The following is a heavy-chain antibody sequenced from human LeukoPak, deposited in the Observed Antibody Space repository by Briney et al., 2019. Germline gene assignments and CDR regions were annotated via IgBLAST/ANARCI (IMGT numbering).Heavy chain of an antibody. CDR3: ARVTPGDSTGYYYLDY. V-gene: IGHV4-59*01. CDR2: IYSSGST. CDR1: GGSMRNYY. Sequence: PSETLSLTCTVSGGSMRNYYWSWIRQPPGKGLEWIAYIYSSGSTNYNPSLKSRVTISLDTSKNQFSLKLSSVTAADTAMYYCARVTPGDSTGYYYLDYWGQGTLVTVSS. D-gene: IGHD3-22*01. J-gene: IGHJ4*02.